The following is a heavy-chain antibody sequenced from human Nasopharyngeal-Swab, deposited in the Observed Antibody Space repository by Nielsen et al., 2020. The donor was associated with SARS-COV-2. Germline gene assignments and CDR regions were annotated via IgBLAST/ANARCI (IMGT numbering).Heavy chain of an antibody. Sequence: WVRQAPGQRLEWMGWINAGNGNTKYSRKFQGRVTITRDASASTAYMEPSSLRSEDTAVYYCASGGAGGVIVTYYFDYWGQGTLVTVSS. D-gene: IGHD3-16*02. CDR2: INAGNGNT. V-gene: IGHV1-3*01. J-gene: IGHJ4*02. CDR3: ASGGAGGVIVTYYFDY.